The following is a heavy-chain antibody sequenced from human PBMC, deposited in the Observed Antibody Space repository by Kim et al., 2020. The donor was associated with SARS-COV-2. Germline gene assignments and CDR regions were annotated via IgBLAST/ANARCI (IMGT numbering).Heavy chain of an antibody. J-gene: IGHJ4*01. D-gene: IGHD1-7*01. Sequence: SETLSLTCSVSGDSINNNVYYWGWIRQPPGRGLEWIASIDHAGATSYNASLTRRATISVDTSKNQFSLELTSLTAADTAVYYCARDGDYTNTWDYHFDF. CDR1: GDSINNNVYY. CDR2: IDHAGAT. V-gene: IGHV4-39*07. CDR3: ARDGDYTNTWDYHFDF.